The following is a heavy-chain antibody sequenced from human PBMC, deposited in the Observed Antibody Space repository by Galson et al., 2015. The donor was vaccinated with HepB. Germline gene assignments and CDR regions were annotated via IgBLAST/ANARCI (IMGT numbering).Heavy chain of an antibody. J-gene: IGHJ4*02. V-gene: IGHV3-33*01. CDR1: GFTFSSYG. CDR2: IWSDGSNK. CDR3: AREGAVVPTAMPLDY. Sequence: SLRLSCAASGFTFSSYGIHWVRQAPGKGLEWVALIWSDGSNKYYADSVEGRFTISRDNSKNTLYLQMNSLRAEDTAVYYRAREGAVVPTAMPLDYWGQGTLVTVSS. D-gene: IGHD2-2*01.